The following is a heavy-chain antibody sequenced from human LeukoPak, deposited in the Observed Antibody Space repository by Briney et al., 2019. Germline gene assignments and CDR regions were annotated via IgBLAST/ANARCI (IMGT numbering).Heavy chain of an antibody. CDR3: ASWELLDY. J-gene: IGHJ4*02. D-gene: IGHD1-26*01. Sequence: GGSLRLSCAASGFTFSCCTMHWVRQAPGKGLEWVSSITSSSNYIFYADSVKGRFTISRDNSKNTLYLQMNSLRAEDTAVYYCASWELLDYWGQGTLVTVSS. V-gene: IGHV3-21*01. CDR2: ITSSSNYI. CDR1: GFTFSCCT.